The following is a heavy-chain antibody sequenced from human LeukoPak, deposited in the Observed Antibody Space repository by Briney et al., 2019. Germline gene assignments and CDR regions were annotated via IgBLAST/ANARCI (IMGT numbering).Heavy chain of an antibody. J-gene: IGHJ4*02. CDR2: IKEDGSAT. Sequence: GGSLRLSCAASGFTFSNYWMSWVRQAPGKGLGWVANIKEDGSATYYADSVKGRFTISRDNAKNSQYLQMNSLRAEDTAVYYCARDIGYNTFDYWGQGTLVTVSS. V-gene: IGHV3-7*05. CDR3: ARDIGYNTFDY. D-gene: IGHD5-24*01. CDR1: GFTFSNYW.